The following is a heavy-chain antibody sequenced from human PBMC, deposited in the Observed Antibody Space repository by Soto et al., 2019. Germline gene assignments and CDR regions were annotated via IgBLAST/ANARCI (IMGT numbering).Heavy chain of an antibody. CDR2: INHSGST. J-gene: IGHJ4*02. V-gene: IGHV4-34*01. D-gene: IGHD3-3*01. CDR1: GGSFSGYY. CDR3: ARGGPEYYDFWSGYPRPFDY. Sequence: SETLSLTCAVYGGSFSGYYWSWIRQPPGKGLEWIGEINHSGSTNYNPSLKSRVTISVDTSKNQLSLKLSSVTAADTAVYYCARGGPEYYDFWSGYPRPFDYWGQGTLVTVSS.